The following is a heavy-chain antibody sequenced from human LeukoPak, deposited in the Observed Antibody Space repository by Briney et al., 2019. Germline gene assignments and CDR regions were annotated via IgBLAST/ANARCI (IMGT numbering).Heavy chain of an antibody. J-gene: IGHJ4*02. Sequence: PSETLSLTCTVSGGSISSSSYYWGWIRQAPGKGLEWIGSIYYSGSTYYNPSLKSRVTISVDTSKNQFSLKLSSVTAADTAVYYCARPAAYYDSSDPYDYWGQGTLVTVSS. CDR3: ARPAAYYDSSDPYDY. CDR2: IYYSGST. D-gene: IGHD3-22*01. CDR1: GGSISSSSYY. V-gene: IGHV4-39*01.